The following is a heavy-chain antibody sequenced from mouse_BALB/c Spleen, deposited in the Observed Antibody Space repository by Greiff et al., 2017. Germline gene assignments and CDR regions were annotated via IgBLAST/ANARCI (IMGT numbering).Heavy chain of an antibody. CDR3: SRVYGNYEYYFDY. Sequence: EVKLQESGPSLVKPSQTLSLTCSVTGDSITSGYWNWIRKFPGNKLEYMGYISYSGSTYYNPSLKSRISITRDTSKNQYYLQLNAVTTEDTATYYCSRVYGNYEYYFDYWGQGTTLTVSS. V-gene: IGHV3-8*02. CDR2: ISYSGST. J-gene: IGHJ2*01. CDR1: GDSITSGY. D-gene: IGHD2-1*01.